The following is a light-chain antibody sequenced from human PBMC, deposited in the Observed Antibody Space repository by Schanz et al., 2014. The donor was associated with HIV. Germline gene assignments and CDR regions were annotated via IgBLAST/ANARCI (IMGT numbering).Light chain of an antibody. V-gene: IGKV1-5*03. CDR3: QQYNDYSYT. J-gene: IGKJ2*01. CDR1: QSISSS. CDR2: KAS. Sequence: DIQMTQSPSSLSASVGDSVTITCRASQSISSSLLWYQHKPGKAPKLLIYKASSLERGVPSRFSGSGYGTKFTLTISSLQPDDFATYYCQQYNDYSYTFGQGTKLEIK.